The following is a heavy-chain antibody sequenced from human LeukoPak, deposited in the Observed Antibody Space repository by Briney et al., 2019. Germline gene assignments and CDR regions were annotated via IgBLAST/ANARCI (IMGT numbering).Heavy chain of an antibody. CDR2: ISYDGNNK. CDR3: AKDWVVRGVISY. D-gene: IGHD3-10*01. CDR1: GFTFSTYA. Sequence: GGSLRLSCAASGFTFSTYALHWVRQAPGKGLEWVAGISYDGNNKYYAESVKGRFTISRDNSKNTLYLQMNSLRAEDTAVYYCAKDWVVRGVISYWGQGTLVTVSS. J-gene: IGHJ4*02. V-gene: IGHV3-30*04.